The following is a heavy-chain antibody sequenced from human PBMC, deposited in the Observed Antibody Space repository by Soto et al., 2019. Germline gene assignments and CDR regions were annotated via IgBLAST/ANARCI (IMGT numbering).Heavy chain of an antibody. CDR2: ISSNGGST. J-gene: IGHJ4*02. V-gene: IGHV3-64*01. CDR3: ARVYAVVPAAYFPSPVDY. D-gene: IGHD2-2*01. CDR1: GFTFSSYA. Sequence: GGSLRLSCAASGFTFSSYAMHWVRQAPGKGLEYVSAISSNGGSTYYANSVKGRFTISRDNSKNTLYLQMGSLRAEDMAVYYCARVYAVVPAAYFPSPVDYWGQGTLVTVSS.